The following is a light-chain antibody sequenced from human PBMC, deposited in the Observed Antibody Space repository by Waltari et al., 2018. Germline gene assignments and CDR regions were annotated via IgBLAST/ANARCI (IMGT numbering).Light chain of an antibody. Sequence: DIQMTQSPSPLSASLGARVTITCRASHSISTYLNWFQHKPGQAPKLLIYAASSLQSGVPSRFRGSGSGTDFTLTITSLQPEDFATYYCHQTFSHPRPSFGQGTKVDI. J-gene: IGKJ2*01. CDR3: HQTFSHPRPS. CDR2: AAS. CDR1: HSISTY. V-gene: IGKV1-39*01.